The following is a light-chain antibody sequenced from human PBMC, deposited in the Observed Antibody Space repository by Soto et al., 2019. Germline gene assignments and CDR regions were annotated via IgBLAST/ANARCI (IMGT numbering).Light chain of an antibody. CDR3: QQYDNLPLT. J-gene: IGKJ4*01. V-gene: IGKV1-33*01. Sequence: DIQMTQSPSSLSASVGDRVTITCQASQDISNYLNWYQQKPGKAPKLLIYDASNLETGVPSRLSGSGSGTDFTFTISSLQPEDIATYYCQQYDNLPLTFGGGTKVDLK. CDR2: DAS. CDR1: QDISNY.